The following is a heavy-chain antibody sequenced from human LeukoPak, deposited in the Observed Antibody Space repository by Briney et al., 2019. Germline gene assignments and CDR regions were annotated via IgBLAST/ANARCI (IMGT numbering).Heavy chain of an antibody. CDR3: ARDPGDGAFDI. CDR2: IYYSGST. V-gene: IGHV4-59*01. J-gene: IGHJ3*02. Sequence: SETLSLTCTVSGGSISSYYWRWIRQPPGKGLEWIGYIYYSGSTNYNPSLKSRVTISVDTSKNQFSLKLSSVTAADTAVYYCARDPGDGAFDIWGQGTMVTVSS. CDR1: GGSISSYY. D-gene: IGHD3-16*01.